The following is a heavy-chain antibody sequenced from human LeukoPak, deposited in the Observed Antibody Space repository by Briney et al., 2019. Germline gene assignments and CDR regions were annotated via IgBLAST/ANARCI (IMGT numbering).Heavy chain of an antibody. J-gene: IGHJ4*02. CDR1: GYTLTELS. Sequence: ASVKVSCKVSGYTLTELSMHWVRRAPGKGLEWMGGFDPEDGETIYAQKFQGRVTMTEDTSTDTAYMELSSLRSEDTAVYYCATFTTTYYYDSSGYYPDWGQGTLVTVSS. D-gene: IGHD3-22*01. CDR3: ATFTTTYYYDSSGYYPD. CDR2: FDPEDGET. V-gene: IGHV1-24*01.